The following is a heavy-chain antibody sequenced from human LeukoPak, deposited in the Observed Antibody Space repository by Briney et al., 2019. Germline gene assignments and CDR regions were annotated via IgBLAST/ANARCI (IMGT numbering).Heavy chain of an antibody. CDR2: ISGSGGST. D-gene: IGHD2-2*01. J-gene: IGHJ4*02. CDR3: AKDAVGYCSSTSCYDSYTSYFDY. CDR1: GFTFSSYA. Sequence: GESLKISCAASGFTFSSYAMSWVRQAPGKGLEWVSAISGSGGSTYYADSVKGRFTISRDNSKNTLYLQMNSLRAEDTAVYYCAKDAVGYCSSTSCYDSYTSYFDYWGQGTLVTVSS. V-gene: IGHV3-23*01.